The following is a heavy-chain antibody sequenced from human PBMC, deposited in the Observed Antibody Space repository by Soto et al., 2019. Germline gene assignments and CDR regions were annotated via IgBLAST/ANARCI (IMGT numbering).Heavy chain of an antibody. CDR2: ISYDGSNK. CDR3: ARSYGGNSDELNWYFDL. Sequence: QVQLVESGGGVVQPGRSLRLSCAASGFTFSSYAMHWVRQAPGKGLEWVAVISYDGSNKYYADSVKGRFTISRDNSKNTLYLQMNSLRAEDTAVYYCARSYGGNSDELNWYFDLWGRGTLVTVSS. D-gene: IGHD2-21*02. V-gene: IGHV3-30-3*01. CDR1: GFTFSSYA. J-gene: IGHJ2*01.